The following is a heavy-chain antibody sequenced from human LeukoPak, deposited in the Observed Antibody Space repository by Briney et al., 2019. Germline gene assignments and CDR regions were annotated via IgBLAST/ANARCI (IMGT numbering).Heavy chain of an antibody. D-gene: IGHD3-9*01. CDR3: GAYDILTGSLDY. Sequence: SETLSLTCTVSGASISSYYWSWIRQPPGKGLEWIGYIYYSGSTNYNPSLKSRVTISVDTSKNQFSLKLSSVTAADTAVYYCGAYDILTGSLDYWGQGTLVTVSS. J-gene: IGHJ4*02. CDR2: IYYSGST. CDR1: GASISSYY. V-gene: IGHV4-59*08.